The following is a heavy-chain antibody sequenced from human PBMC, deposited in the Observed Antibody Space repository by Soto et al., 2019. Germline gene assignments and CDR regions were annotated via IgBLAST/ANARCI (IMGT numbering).Heavy chain of an antibody. J-gene: IGHJ2*01. D-gene: IGHD2-15*01. V-gene: IGHV1-18*01. CDR3: ARCYCSVGSCFTCWHFDL. CDR2: ISIEKGDT. CDR1: GYSFDTFG. Sequence: QVQVVQSGAEVKKPGASVKVACKASGYSFDTFGMSWVRQAPGQGLEWMGWISIEKGDTNSAQKFQDRVTMNTDTSTSTAYMELRILTSDDTAVYYCARCYCSVGSCFTCWHFDLWGRGTLVTVSS.